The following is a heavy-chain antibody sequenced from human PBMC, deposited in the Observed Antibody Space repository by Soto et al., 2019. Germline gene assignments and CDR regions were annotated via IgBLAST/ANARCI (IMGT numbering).Heavy chain of an antibody. Sequence: GGSLTLSCASSGLPFSSSWMHCFRQAPGKGLVWVSRISSDGITTNYADSVKGRFIISRDNAKNTLFLQMNSLRAEDTAVYYCARSNYYYAMAVWGQGTTVTVSS. V-gene: IGHV3-74*01. CDR3: ARSNYYYAMAV. CDR2: ISSDGITT. CDR1: GLPFSSSW. J-gene: IGHJ6*02.